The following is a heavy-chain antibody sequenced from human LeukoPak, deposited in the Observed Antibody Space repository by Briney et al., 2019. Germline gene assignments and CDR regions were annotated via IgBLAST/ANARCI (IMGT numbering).Heavy chain of an antibody. V-gene: IGHV5-51*01. D-gene: IGHD3-22*01. Sequence: GESLKISCKGSGYSFTSYWIGWVRQMPGKGLEWMGIIYPGDSDTRYSPSFQGQVTISADKSISTAYLQWSSLKASDTAMYHCARLGPDYYDSSGYLRRTYYYYMDVWGKGTTVTVSS. J-gene: IGHJ6*03. CDR2: IYPGDSDT. CDR3: ARLGPDYYDSSGYLRRTYYYYMDV. CDR1: GYSFTSYW.